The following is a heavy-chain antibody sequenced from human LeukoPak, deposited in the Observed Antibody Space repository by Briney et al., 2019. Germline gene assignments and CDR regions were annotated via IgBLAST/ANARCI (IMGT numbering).Heavy chain of an antibody. J-gene: IGHJ3*02. CDR2: IIPIFGTA. Sequence: SVKVSCKASGGTFSSYAISWVRQAPGQGLEWMGGIIPIFGTANYAQKFQGRVTITADKSTSTAYMELSSLRSEDPAVYYCARAYYYDSSGYYYSSHAFDIWGQGTMVTVSS. CDR1: GGTFSSYA. D-gene: IGHD3-22*01. V-gene: IGHV1-69*06. CDR3: ARAYYYDSSGYYYSSHAFDI.